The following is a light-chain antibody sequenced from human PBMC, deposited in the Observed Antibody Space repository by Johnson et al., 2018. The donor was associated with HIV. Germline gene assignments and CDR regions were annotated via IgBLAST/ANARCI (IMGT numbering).Light chain of an antibody. J-gene: IGLJ1*01. CDR1: SFNLGNNY. CDR2: ENN. V-gene: IGLV1-51*02. Sequence: QSVLTQPPSVSAAPGQKVTIFCSGSSFNLGNNYVSWYQQLPGTAPKLLIYENNKLPSGIPDRISGSKSGTSAPLGLAGLHAGDEADYHCGTWHRALSGGGVFGTGTRVTVL. CDR3: GTWHRALSGGGV.